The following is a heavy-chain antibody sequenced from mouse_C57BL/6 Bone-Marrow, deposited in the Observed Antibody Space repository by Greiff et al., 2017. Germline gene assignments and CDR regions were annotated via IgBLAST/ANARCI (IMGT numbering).Heavy chain of an antibody. CDR1: GSTFSDYY. CDR3: ARDPIYYGNYDYWYFDV. CDR2: INFEGDGT. Sequence: EVKVVESEAGLVQPGSSMKLSCKASGSTFSDYYMAWVRPVPEKGLKWVANINFEGDGTNYLDPLKSRSTISGDNTKIILYLQMSSLKSEDTATYYCARDPIYYGNYDYWYFDVWGTGTTVTVSS. V-gene: IGHV5-16*01. J-gene: IGHJ1*03. D-gene: IGHD2-1*01.